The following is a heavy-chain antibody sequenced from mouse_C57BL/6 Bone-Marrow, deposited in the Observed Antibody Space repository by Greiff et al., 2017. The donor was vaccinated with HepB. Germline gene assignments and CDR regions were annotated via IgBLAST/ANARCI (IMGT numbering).Heavy chain of an antibody. CDR2: ISSGGSYT. Sequence: EVQRVESGGDLVKPGGSLKLSCAASGFTFSSYGMSWVRQTPDKRLEWVATISSGGSYTYYPDSVKGRFTISRDNAKNTLYLQMSSLKSEDTAMYYCARHGHYYGSSSAWFAYWGQGTLVTVSA. V-gene: IGHV5-6*01. D-gene: IGHD1-1*01. CDR3: ARHGHYYGSSSAWFAY. J-gene: IGHJ3*01. CDR1: GFTFSSYG.